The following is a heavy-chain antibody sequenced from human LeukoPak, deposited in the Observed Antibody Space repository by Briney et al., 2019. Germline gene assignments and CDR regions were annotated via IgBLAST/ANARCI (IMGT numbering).Heavy chain of an antibody. V-gene: IGHV1-8*01. CDR2: MSPKSGNT. J-gene: IGHJ6*02. CDR1: GYTFTNYD. D-gene: IGHD6-19*01. CDR3: ARHLIAVAVNHYYYGIDV. Sequence: ASVKVSCKASGYTFTNYDINWVRQAPGQGLEWMGWMSPKSGNTGYAQKFQGRVTMTSDTSIRTAYMELSSLTSEDTAVYYCARHLIAVAVNHYYYGIDVWGQGTTVTVSS.